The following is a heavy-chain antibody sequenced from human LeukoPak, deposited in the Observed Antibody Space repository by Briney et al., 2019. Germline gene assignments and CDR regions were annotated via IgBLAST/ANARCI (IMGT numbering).Heavy chain of an antibody. CDR1: GFTFSSYG. V-gene: IGHV3-23*01. CDR2: ITGRGEST. D-gene: IGHD6-25*01. J-gene: IGHJ4*02. Sequence: GGSLRLSCAASGFTFSSYGMNWVRQAPGKGLEWVSGITGRGESTYYADSVKGRFTISRDNSKNTLYLQMNSLRAGDTAIYYCAKDRRLASFDYGGQGTLVTVSS. CDR3: AKDRRLASFDY.